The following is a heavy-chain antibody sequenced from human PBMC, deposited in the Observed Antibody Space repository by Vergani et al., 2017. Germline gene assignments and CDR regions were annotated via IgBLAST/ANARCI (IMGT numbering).Heavy chain of an antibody. Sequence: QVQLVQSGAEVKKPGASVKVSCKASGYTFTSYDINWVRQATGQGLEWMGWMNPNSGNTGYAQKFQGRVTMTEDTSTDTAYMELSSLRSEDTAVYYCATKAPNSGQVFDPWGQGTLVTVSS. CDR3: ATKAPNSGQVFDP. CDR1: GYTFTSYD. V-gene: IGHV1-8*01. CDR2: MNPNSGNT. D-gene: IGHD5-12*01. J-gene: IGHJ5*02.